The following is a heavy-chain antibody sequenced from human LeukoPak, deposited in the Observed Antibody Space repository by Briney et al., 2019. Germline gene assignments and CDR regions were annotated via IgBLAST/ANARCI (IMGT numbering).Heavy chain of an antibody. V-gene: IGHV4-34*01. Sequence: SETLSLTCAVYGGSFSGYYWSWIRQPPGKGLEWIGEINHSGSTNYNPSLKSRVTISVDTSKNQFSLKLSSVTAADRAVYYCARGKSYGYSSGWYKPYWFDPWGQGTLVTVSS. CDR3: ARGKSYGYSSGWYKPYWFDP. CDR2: INHSGST. J-gene: IGHJ5*02. CDR1: GGSFSGYY. D-gene: IGHD6-19*01.